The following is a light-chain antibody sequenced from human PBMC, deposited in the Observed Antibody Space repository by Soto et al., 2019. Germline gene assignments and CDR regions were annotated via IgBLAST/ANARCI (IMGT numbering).Light chain of an antibody. V-gene: IGLV2-14*03. CDR1: SSDVGGYDH. J-gene: IGLJ3*02. Sequence: QSALTQPDSVSGSPGQSITISCTGTSSDVGGYDHVSWYQQHPGKAPKLIIYDVTVRPSGISPRFSGSKSDNTASLPVSGLQPEDEADYYCSSYTNKDTLLFGGGTKLTVL. CDR2: DVT. CDR3: SSYTNKDTLL.